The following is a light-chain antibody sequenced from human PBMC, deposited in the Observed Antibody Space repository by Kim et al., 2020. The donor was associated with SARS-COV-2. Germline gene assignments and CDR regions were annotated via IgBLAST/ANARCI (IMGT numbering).Light chain of an antibody. Sequence: GQSITISCTGTNNGVGGYKFVSWYQQHPGKAPKFMIYGVSQRPSGVSNRFSGSKSGNTASLTISGLQAEDEADYYCTSYTRSDTWVFGGGTQLTVL. CDR1: NNGVGGYKF. CDR2: GVS. CDR3: TSYTRSDTWV. J-gene: IGLJ3*02. V-gene: IGLV2-14*03.